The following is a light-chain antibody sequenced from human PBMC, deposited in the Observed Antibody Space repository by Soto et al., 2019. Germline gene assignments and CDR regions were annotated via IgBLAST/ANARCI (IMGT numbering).Light chain of an antibody. CDR3: QSYDSSLSISV. Sequence: QSVLTQPPSVSGATVQRVSSSCTGTSSNIGAGYDVHWYQHLPGTAPKLLIFGDINRPSGVPDRFSGSKSGTSASLAMTGLQAEDEADYYCQSYDSSLSISVFGGGTKLTVL. J-gene: IGLJ2*01. CDR2: GDI. V-gene: IGLV1-40*01. CDR1: SSNIGAGYD.